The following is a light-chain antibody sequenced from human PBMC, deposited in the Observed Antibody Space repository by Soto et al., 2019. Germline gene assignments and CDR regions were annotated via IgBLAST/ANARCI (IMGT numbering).Light chain of an antibody. Sequence: EIVLIQSPATLSLSPGERATLSCRASQSVSSSLAWYQQNPGQAPRLLFYDVSRRATGVPDRFSGSGSGADFTLTISRLEPEDFAVYYCQHYGSSPRTFGPGTKVDIK. V-gene: IGKV3-20*01. CDR3: QHYGSSPRT. CDR2: DVS. J-gene: IGKJ3*01. CDR1: QSVSSS.